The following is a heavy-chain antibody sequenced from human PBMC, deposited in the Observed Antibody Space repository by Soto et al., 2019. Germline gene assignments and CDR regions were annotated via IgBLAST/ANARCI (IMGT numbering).Heavy chain of an antibody. Sequence: PSETLSLTCTVSGGSVSSGSYYWSWIRQPPGKGLEWIGYIYYSGSTNYNPSLKSRVTISVDTSKNQFSLKLSSVTAADTAVYYCARMGYFDYWGQGTLVTVSS. J-gene: IGHJ4*02. CDR1: GGSVSSGSYY. CDR2: IYYSGST. V-gene: IGHV4-61*01. CDR3: ARMGYFDY.